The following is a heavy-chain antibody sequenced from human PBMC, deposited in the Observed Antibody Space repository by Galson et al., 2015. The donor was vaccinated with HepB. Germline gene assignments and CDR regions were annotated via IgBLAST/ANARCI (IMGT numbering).Heavy chain of an antibody. J-gene: IGHJ4*02. CDR3: AREDPHVAVAVLDQ. CDR2: IWYAGSNH. D-gene: IGHD3-10*02. CDR1: GFTFSSHG. Sequence: SLRLSCAASGFTFSSHGMHWVRQAPGKGLEWMAGIWYAGSNHYYADSVKGRFTISRDNTKNTLFLQLNGVRVEDTAIYYCAREDPHVAVAVLDQWGQGTLVAVSS. V-gene: IGHV3-33*01.